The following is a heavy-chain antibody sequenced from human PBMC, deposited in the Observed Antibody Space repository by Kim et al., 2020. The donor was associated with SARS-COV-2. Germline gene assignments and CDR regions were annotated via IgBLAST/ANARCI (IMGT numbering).Heavy chain of an antibody. D-gene: IGHD1-26*01. CDR1: GFTFSSYA. J-gene: IGHJ4*02. CDR3: AKDGSISGSDYHRYFDY. CDR2: ISGSGGST. Sequence: GGSLRLSCAASGFTFSSYAMSWVRQAPGKGLEWVSAISGSGGSTYYADSVKGRFTISRDNSKNTLYLQMNSLRAEDTAVYYCAKDGSISGSDYHRYFDYWGQGTLVTVSS. V-gene: IGHV3-23*01.